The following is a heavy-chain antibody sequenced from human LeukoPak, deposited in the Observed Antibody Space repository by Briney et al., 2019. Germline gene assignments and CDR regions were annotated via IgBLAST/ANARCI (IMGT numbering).Heavy chain of an antibody. Sequence: PGGSLRLSCAASGFTFSSYAMSWVRQAPGKGLEWVSAISGSGGSTYYADSVKGRFTISRGNSKNTLYLQMNSLRAEDTAVYYCAKVAGAYQVQSIAAAGLYYYGMDVWGQGTTVTVSS. CDR2: ISGSGGST. V-gene: IGHV3-23*01. D-gene: IGHD6-13*01. CDR1: GFTFSSYA. CDR3: AKVAGAYQVQSIAAAGLYYYGMDV. J-gene: IGHJ6*02.